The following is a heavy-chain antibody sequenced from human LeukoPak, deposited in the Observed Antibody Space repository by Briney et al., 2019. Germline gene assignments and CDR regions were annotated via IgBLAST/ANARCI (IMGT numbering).Heavy chain of an antibody. J-gene: IGHJ5*02. V-gene: IGHV3-23*01. Sequence: GGSLRLSCAASGFTFSSHAMSWVRQAPGKGLEWVSGISGSGGSTYYADSVKGRFTISRDNSKNTLYLQMNSLRAEDTAVYYCAKDQCSSGNWFDPWGQGTLVTVSS. CDR3: AKDQCSSGNWFDP. D-gene: IGHD6-25*01. CDR1: GFTFSSHA. CDR2: ISGSGGST.